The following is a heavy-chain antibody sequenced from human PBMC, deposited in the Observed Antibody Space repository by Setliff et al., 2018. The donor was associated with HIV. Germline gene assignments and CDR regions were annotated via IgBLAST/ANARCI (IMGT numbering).Heavy chain of an antibody. CDR2: INHSGST. J-gene: IGHJ3*02. D-gene: IGHD5-12*01. V-gene: IGHV4-34*01. CDR1: GGSFSGYY. CDR3: ARVVATTRDAFDI. Sequence: SETLSLTCAVYGGSFSGYYWSWIRQPPGKGLEWIGEINHSGSTNYNPSLRSRVTISVDTSKNQFSLKLSSVTAADTAVYYCARVVATTRDAFDIWGQGTMVTVSS.